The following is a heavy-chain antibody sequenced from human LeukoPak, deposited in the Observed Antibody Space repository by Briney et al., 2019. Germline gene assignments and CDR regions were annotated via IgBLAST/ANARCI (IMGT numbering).Heavy chain of an antibody. V-gene: IGHV3-21*01. CDR3: ARDRDVGSGYFDY. J-gene: IGHJ4*02. D-gene: IGHD1-26*01. CDR2: ISRSSDYI. Sequence: GGSLRLSCAASGFTFSSYNMNWVRQAPGKGLEWVSSISRSSDYIYYADSVKGRFTISRDNAKNSLYLQMNSLRAEDTAVYYCARDRDVGSGYFDYWGQGTLVTVSS. CDR1: GFTFSSYN.